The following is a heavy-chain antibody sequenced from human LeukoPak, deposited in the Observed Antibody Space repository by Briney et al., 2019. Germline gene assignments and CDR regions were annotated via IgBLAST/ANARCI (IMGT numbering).Heavy chain of an antibody. Sequence: SETLSLTCTVSGGSISSYYWSWIRQPPGKGLEWIGYIYYSGSTNYNPSLKSRVTISVDTSKNQFSPKLSSVTAADTAVYYCARVKDYYDSSGPLYFDYWGQGTLVTVSS. J-gene: IGHJ4*02. V-gene: IGHV4-59*01. CDR1: GGSISSYY. CDR3: ARVKDYYDSSGPLYFDY. D-gene: IGHD3-22*01. CDR2: IYYSGST.